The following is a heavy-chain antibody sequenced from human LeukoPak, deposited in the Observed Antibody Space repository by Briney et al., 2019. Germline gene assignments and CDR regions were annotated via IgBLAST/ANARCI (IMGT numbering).Heavy chain of an antibody. D-gene: IGHD2-2*01. CDR3: ARPMDCSSTSCYGNFDY. Sequence: ASVKVSCKASGGTFSSYAISWVRQAPGQGLEWMGGIIPIFGTANYAQKFQGRVTITADESTSTAYMELSSLRSEDTAVYYCARPMDCSSTSCYGNFDYWGQGTLVTVSS. V-gene: IGHV1-69*13. J-gene: IGHJ4*02. CDR2: IIPIFGTA. CDR1: GGTFSSYA.